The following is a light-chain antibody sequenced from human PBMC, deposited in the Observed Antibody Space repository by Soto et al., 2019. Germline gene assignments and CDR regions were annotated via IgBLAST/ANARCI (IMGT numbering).Light chain of an antibody. Sequence: DIQVTQSPSSLSASVGDRVTITCRASQSINSYLNWYQQKPGKAPKLLIYGASSLQGGVPSRFSGSGSGTDFTLTISSLLPEDFGTYYCQQSYGTILTFGQGTRLEI. CDR3: QQSYGTILT. V-gene: IGKV1-39*01. J-gene: IGKJ5*01. CDR2: GAS. CDR1: QSINSY.